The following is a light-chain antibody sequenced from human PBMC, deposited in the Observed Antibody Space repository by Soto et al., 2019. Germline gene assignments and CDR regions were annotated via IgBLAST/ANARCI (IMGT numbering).Light chain of an antibody. CDR1: KSDIGVYDF. Sequence: QPALTQSPSASVSPGQSVTISCTGTKSDIGVYDFVSWYQHHPGKAPRLIIYEVVQRPSGVPDRFSGSKSGNTASLTVSGLQAADEADYFCKSYAGSNTYVFGSGTKVTVL. CDR3: KSYAGSNTYV. V-gene: IGLV2-8*01. J-gene: IGLJ1*01. CDR2: EVV.